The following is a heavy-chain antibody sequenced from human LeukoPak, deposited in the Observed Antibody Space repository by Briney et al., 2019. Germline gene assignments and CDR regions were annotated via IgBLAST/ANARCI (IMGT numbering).Heavy chain of an antibody. Sequence: GGSLRLSCAASGFTFSNYWMSWVRQAPGKGLEWVANIKEDGSEKYYVDSVKGRFTISRDNAKNSLYLQMNSLRAEDTAVYYCARDWEGDAFDIWGQGTMVTVSS. CDR1: GFTFSNYW. CDR3: ARDWEGDAFDI. D-gene: IGHD1-26*01. V-gene: IGHV3-7*01. CDR2: IKEDGSEK. J-gene: IGHJ3*02.